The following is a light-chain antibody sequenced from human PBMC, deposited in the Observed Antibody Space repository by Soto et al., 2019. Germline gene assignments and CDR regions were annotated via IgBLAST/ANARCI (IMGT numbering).Light chain of an antibody. J-gene: IGLJ2*01. CDR3: GTWDSRLSAVV. CDR2: DNN. CDR1: SSNIGNNY. Sequence: QSVVTQPPSVSAAPGQKVTISCSGSSSNIGNNYVSWYQQLPGTAPKLLIYDNNKRPSGIPDRFSGSKSGTSATLGITGLQTGDEADYYCGTWDSRLSAVVFGGGTKVTVL. V-gene: IGLV1-51*01.